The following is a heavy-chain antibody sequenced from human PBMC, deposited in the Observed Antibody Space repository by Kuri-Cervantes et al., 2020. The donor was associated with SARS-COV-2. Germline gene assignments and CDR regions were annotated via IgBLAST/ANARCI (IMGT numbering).Heavy chain of an antibody. CDR3: ARHYGSGSYSFMHV. J-gene: IGHJ6*03. CDR1: GFIFSDSY. Sequence: GESLKISCAASGFIFSDSYMSWVRQAPGKGLEWASYISSSSSYSYYADSVKGRFTISRDNAKNSLYLQMNSLRAEDTAVYYCARHYGSGSYSFMHVWGKGTPVTVSS. V-gene: IGHV3-11*06. CDR2: ISSSSSYS. D-gene: IGHD3-10*01.